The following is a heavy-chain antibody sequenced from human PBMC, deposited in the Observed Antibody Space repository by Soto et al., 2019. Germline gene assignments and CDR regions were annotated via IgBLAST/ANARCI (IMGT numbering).Heavy chain of an antibody. J-gene: IGHJ3*02. CDR2: IWYDGSNK. Sequence: PGGSLRLSCAASGFTFSSYGMHWVRQAPGKGLEWVAVIWYDGSNKYYADSVKGRFTISRDNSKNTLYLQMNSLRAEDTAVYYCARSLGYCSGGSCSSVAFDIWGQGTMVTVSS. V-gene: IGHV3-33*01. CDR3: ARSLGYCSGGSCSSVAFDI. CDR1: GFTFSSYG. D-gene: IGHD2-15*01.